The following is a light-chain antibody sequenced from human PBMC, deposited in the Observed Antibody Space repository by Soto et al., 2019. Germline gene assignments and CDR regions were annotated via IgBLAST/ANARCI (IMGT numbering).Light chain of an antibody. CDR2: DAS. V-gene: IGKV1-5*01. CDR1: QSISSW. Sequence: DIQMTQSPSPLSASVGDRVTITCRASQSISSWLAWYQQKPGKAPKLLIYDASSLESGVPSRFSGSGSGTEFTLTISSLQPDDFATYYCQQYNSYSYTFGQGTQLEIK. CDR3: QQYNSYSYT. J-gene: IGKJ2*01.